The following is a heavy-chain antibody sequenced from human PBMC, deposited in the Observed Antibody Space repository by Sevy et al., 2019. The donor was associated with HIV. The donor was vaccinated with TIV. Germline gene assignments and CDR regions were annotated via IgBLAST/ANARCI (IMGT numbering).Heavy chain of an antibody. D-gene: IGHD3-16*02. Sequence: SHTLSLTCAISGDSVSSNSAAWNWIRQSPSRGLEWLGRTYYRSKWYNDYAVSVKSRITINPDTSKNQFSLQLNSVTPEDTAVYYCARDRRDYVWGSYRYTLSAFDAFDIWGQGTMVTVSS. CDR1: GDSVSSNSAA. CDR2: TYYRSKWYN. CDR3: ARDRRDYVWGSYRYTLSAFDAFDI. J-gene: IGHJ3*02. V-gene: IGHV6-1*01.